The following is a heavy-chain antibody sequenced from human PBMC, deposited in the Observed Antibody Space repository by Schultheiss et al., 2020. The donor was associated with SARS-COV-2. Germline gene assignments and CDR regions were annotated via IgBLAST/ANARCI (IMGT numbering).Heavy chain of an antibody. Sequence: SETLSLICTVSGVSISRSRYYWGWVRQSPERGLEWIGTIHYSGSTNYNPSLKSRVTISVDTSKNQFSLKLSSVTAADTAVYYCARGYGSSWYGFDYWGQGTLVTVSS. V-gene: IGHV4-39*07. CDR2: IHYSGST. CDR3: ARGYGSSWYGFDY. D-gene: IGHD6-13*01. CDR1: GVSISRSRYY. J-gene: IGHJ4*02.